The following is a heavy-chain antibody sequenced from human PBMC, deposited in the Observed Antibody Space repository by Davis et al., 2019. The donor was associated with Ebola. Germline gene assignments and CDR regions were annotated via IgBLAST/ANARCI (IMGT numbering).Heavy chain of an antibody. CDR3: AKHGYSYGYGYYFDY. V-gene: IGHV3-30*02. CDR1: GFTFSSYG. Sequence: GESLKISCAASGFTFSSYGMHWVRQAPGKGLEWVAVIWYDGSNKYYADSVKGRFTISRDNSKNTLYLQMNSLRAEDTAVYYCAKHGYSYGYGYYFDYWGQGTLVTVSS. J-gene: IGHJ4*02. CDR2: IWYDGSNK. D-gene: IGHD5-18*01.